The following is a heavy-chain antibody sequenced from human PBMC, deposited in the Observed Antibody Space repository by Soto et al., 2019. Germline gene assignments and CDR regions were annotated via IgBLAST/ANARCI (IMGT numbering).Heavy chain of an antibody. V-gene: IGHV4-30-4*01. J-gene: IGHJ6*02. CDR1: GGSISSGDYY. Sequence: SETLSLTCTVSGGSISSGDYYWSWIRQPPGKGLEWIGYIYYSGSTYYNPSLKSRVTISVDTSKNQFSLKLSSVTAADTAVYYCARDLRDNDGGGYPYTSSSGMAVWGQGTTVPVSS. CDR3: ARDLRDNDGGGYPYTSSSGMAV. D-gene: IGHD5-12*01. CDR2: IYYSGST.